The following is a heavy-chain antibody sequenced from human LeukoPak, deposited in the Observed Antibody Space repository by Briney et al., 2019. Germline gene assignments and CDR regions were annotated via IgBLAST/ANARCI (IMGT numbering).Heavy chain of an antibody. D-gene: IGHD3-3*01. J-gene: IGHJ4*02. CDR1: GGSISSDSYC. CDR3: ARTPMYYDFWSGYPYYFDY. Sequence: PSETLSLTCSVSGGSISSDSYCWAWIRQPPGKGLEWIGSGFYSGGTSYNPSLKSRVAVSVDTSRNQFSLQLTSVTAADTAVYYCARTPMYYDFWSGYPYYFDYWGQGTLVTVSS. CDR2: GFYSGGT. V-gene: IGHV4-39*07.